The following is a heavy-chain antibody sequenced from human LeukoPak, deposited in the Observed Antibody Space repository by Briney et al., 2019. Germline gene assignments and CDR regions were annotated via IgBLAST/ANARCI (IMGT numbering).Heavy chain of an antibody. CDR1: GFTFSSYG. J-gene: IGHJ4*02. D-gene: IGHD3-9*01. CDR2: IWYDGNNK. V-gene: IGHV3-33*01. Sequence: GGSLRLSCAASGFTFSSYGMHWVRQAPGKGLEWVAVIWYDGNNKNYADSVKGRFTISRDNSKNTLYLQMNSLRAEDTAVYYCARSTSSEYDIYHFDYWGQGTLVTVSS. CDR3: ARSTSSEYDIYHFDY.